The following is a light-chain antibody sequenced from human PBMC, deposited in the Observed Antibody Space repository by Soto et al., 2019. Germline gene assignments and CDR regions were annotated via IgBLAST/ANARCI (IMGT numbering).Light chain of an antibody. J-gene: IGKJ3*01. CDR2: FAS. Sequence: DIQLTQSPSTLSASVGDRVTITCRASQAISNYLAWYQQKPGKVPQLLIYFASTLQSGVPSRFSGSGSGTDFTLNNNRLQPEDCATYYLQKYNSAPFSFGPGTKVDLK. CDR1: QAISNY. V-gene: IGKV1-27*01. CDR3: QKYNSAPFS.